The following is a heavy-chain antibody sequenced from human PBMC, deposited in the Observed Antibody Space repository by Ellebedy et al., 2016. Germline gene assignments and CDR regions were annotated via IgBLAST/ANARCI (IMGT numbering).Heavy chain of an antibody. D-gene: IGHD5-24*01. CDR2: ISFDGSNK. CDR3: AKDGGLGRWLLGWYFDL. J-gene: IGHJ2*01. V-gene: IGHV3-30*18. Sequence: GESLKISXAASGFTFSSYGMHWVRQAPGKGLEWVAVISFDGSNKYYADSVKGRFTISRDNSKNTPYLQMNSLRAEDTAVYYCAKDGGLGRWLLGWYFDLWGRGTLVTVSS. CDR1: GFTFSSYG.